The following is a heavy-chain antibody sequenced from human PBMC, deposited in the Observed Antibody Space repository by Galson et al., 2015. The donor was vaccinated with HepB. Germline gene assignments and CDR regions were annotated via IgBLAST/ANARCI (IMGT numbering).Heavy chain of an antibody. CDR3: AREGEGYSGYDFFDS. CDR1: RFTFSNYW. CDR2: IKQDGSEK. D-gene: IGHD5-12*01. V-gene: IGHV3-7*03. Sequence: SLRLSCAASRFTFSNYWMSWVRQAPGRGLEWVANIKQDGSEKYYVDSVRGRFTISRDNAKNSLYLQMNSLRADDTAVYYCAREGEGYSGYDFFDSWGQGTLVTVSS. J-gene: IGHJ4*02.